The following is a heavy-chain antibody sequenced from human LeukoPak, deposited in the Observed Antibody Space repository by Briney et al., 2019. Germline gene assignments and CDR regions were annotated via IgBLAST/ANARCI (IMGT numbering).Heavy chain of an antibody. D-gene: IGHD3-10*01. CDR2: IYYSGST. J-gene: IGHJ3*02. V-gene: IGHV4-39*02. CDR3: ARDSYYYGSGPPRENAFDI. CDR1: GGSISSSSYY. Sequence: SETLSLTCTVSGGSISSSSYYWGWIRQPPGKGLEWIGSIYYSGSTYYNPSLKSRVTISVDTSKNQFSLKLSSVTAADTAVYYCARDSYYYGSGPPRENAFDIWGQGTMVTVSS.